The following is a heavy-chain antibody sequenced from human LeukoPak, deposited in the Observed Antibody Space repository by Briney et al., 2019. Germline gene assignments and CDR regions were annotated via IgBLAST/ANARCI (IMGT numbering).Heavy chain of an antibody. Sequence: QTAETLSLTCAVDGGSFLGYYWSWIRHPPGKGLEWIGEINHSGSTNYNPSLKSRVTISVDTSKNQFSLKLSSVTAADTAVYYCARAVYSGSYRLDYWGQGTLVTVSS. CDR2: INHSGST. D-gene: IGHD1-26*01. V-gene: IGHV4-34*01. CDR3: ARAVYSGSYRLDY. J-gene: IGHJ4*02. CDR1: GGSFLGYY.